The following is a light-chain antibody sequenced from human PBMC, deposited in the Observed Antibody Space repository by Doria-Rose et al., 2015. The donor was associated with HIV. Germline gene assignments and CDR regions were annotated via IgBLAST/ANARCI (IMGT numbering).Light chain of an antibody. CDR2: GAS. CDR3: LQHNSYPRT. J-gene: IGKJ1*01. V-gene: IGKV1-17*03. CDR1: HDINNY. Sequence: DIQMTQSPSAMSASVGDKVTITCRASHDINNYLAWFQQKPGKAPKRLIYGASSLHSGVPSRFSGSGSGTEFTLTISGLQPEDFATYYCLQHNSYPRTFGQGTKVDIK.